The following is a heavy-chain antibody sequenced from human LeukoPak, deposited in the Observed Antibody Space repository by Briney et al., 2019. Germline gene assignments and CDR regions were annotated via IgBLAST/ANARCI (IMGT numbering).Heavy chain of an antibody. V-gene: IGHV3-23*01. CDR1: GFSFTNYA. J-gene: IGHJ4*02. CDR2: MKGGGET. CDR3: ARASWISTADAVR. Sequence: GGSLRLSCVASGFSFTNYAMSWVRQAPARGPEWLSSMKGGGETFYADSVKGRCTLSRDISRNTVYLQLNNLRVEDTAIYYCARASWISTADAVRWGQGTQVTVSS. D-gene: IGHD2-2*03.